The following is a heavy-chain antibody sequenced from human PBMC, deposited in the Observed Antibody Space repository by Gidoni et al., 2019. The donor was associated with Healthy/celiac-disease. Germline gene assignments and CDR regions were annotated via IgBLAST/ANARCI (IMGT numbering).Heavy chain of an antibody. CDR2: INPSGGST. CDR3: ARGPHYYYVWDTNRDYYFDY. CDR1: GDSFTSDY. Sequence: QVQLVQSGGEVKKPGAAVKVSCKGSGDSFTSDYMKWVRQAPGQGLEWMGIINPSGGSTSYAQTFQVRVTMTSDTSTSTVYMELSSLRSEYTAVYYCARGPHYYYVWDTNRDYYFDYWGQGTLVTVSS. J-gene: IGHJ4*02. V-gene: IGHV1-46*01. D-gene: IGHD3-16*01.